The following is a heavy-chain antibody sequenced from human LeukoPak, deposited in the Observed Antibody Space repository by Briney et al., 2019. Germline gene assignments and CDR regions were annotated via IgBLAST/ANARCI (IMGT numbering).Heavy chain of an antibody. CDR1: GFTFSSYA. D-gene: IGHD6-13*01. Sequence: GGSLRLSCAAPGFTFSSYAMSWVRQAPGRGLEWVSAICGSGGSTYYADSVKGRFTISRDNSKNTLYLQMNSLRAEDTAVYYCANRAAAGVSWGQGTLVTVSS. CDR3: ANRAAAGVS. J-gene: IGHJ5*02. V-gene: IGHV3-23*01. CDR2: ICGSGGST.